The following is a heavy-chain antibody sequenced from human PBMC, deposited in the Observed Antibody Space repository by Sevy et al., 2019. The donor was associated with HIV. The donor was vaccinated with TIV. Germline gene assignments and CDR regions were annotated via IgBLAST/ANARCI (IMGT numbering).Heavy chain of an antibody. Sequence: SETLSLTCTVSGGSISSGSHYWGWIRQPPGKGLEWIGSIYFSGGTYYNPSLKSRVTISVDTSKNQFSLKQSSVTAADTAVYYCARHGGVSFYYDSSGPTPRGGYFDSWGQRTLVTDSS. D-gene: IGHD3-22*01. CDR2: IYFSGGT. V-gene: IGHV4-39*01. J-gene: IGHJ4*02. CDR1: GGSISSGSHY. CDR3: ARHGGVSFYYDSSGPTPRGGYFDS.